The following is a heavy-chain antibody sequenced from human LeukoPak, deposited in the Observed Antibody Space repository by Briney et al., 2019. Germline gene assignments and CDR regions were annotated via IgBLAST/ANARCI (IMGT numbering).Heavy chain of an antibody. Sequence: NTGGSLRLSCVASGYTFSSYSISWVRQAPGKGLEWVSSISVRSNYIYCADSVRGRFSISRDDARDSLYLQMNSLRAEDTAVYYCVRLRRNSDTSGVYYYYDFWGQGTLVTVSS. CDR3: VRLRRNSDTSGVYYYYDF. V-gene: IGHV3-21*01. J-gene: IGHJ4*02. CDR2: ISVRSNYI. D-gene: IGHD3-22*01. CDR1: GYTFSSYS.